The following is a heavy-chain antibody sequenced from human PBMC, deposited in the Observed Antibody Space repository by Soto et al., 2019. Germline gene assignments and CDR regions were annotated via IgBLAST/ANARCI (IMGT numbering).Heavy chain of an antibody. CDR2: INTDGTGT. V-gene: IGHV3-74*01. CDR3: TRDRPGPQHYFDY. D-gene: IGHD6-6*01. J-gene: IGHJ4*02. Sequence: GGSLRLSCAASGFTFSYDWLHWVRQPPGKGLEWVSRINTDGTGTSYADSVQGRFTISRDNARDTLYLQMNNLRAEDTAIYYSTRDRPGPQHYFDYWGQGNMVTVSS. CDR1: GFTFSYDW.